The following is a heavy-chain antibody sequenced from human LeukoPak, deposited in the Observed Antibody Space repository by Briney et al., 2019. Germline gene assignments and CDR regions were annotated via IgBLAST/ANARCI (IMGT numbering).Heavy chain of an antibody. CDR3: ARVRNYYDSSGYSLGY. CDR2: MNPNSGNT. CDR1: GYTFTSYD. J-gene: IGHJ4*02. Sequence: SVKVSCKASGYTFTSYDINWVGQASGQGLEWMGWMNPNSGNTGYAQKFQGRVTMTRNTSISTAYMELSSLRSEGTAVDYCARVRNYYDSSGYSLGYWGQETLVTVSS. V-gene: IGHV1-8*01. D-gene: IGHD3-22*01.